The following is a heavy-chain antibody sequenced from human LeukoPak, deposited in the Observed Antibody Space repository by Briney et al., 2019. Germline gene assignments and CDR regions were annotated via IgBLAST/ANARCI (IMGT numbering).Heavy chain of an antibody. CDR3: ARSSVFCSSTSCYTGEGGGMDV. V-gene: IGHV4-34*01. D-gene: IGHD2-2*02. Sequence: PSETLSLTCAVYGGSFSGYYWSWIRQPPGKGLEWIGEINHSGSTNCNPSLKSRVTISVDTSKNQFSLKLSSVTAADTAVYYCARSSVFCSSTSCYTGEGGGMDVWGQGTTVTVSS. CDR2: INHSGST. J-gene: IGHJ6*02. CDR1: GGSFSGYY.